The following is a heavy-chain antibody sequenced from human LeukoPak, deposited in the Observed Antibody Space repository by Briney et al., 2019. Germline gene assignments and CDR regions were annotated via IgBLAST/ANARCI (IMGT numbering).Heavy chain of an antibody. Sequence: GGSLRLSCAASGFTFSSYATSWVRQAPGKGLEWVSAISGSGGSTYYADSVKGRFTISRDNSKNTLYLQMNSLRAEDTAVYYCAKDAGCSSTSCYFHYYYYGMDVWGQGTTVTVSS. D-gene: IGHD2-2*01. CDR1: GFTFSSYA. CDR3: AKDAGCSSTSCYFHYYYYGMDV. CDR2: ISGSGGST. J-gene: IGHJ6*02. V-gene: IGHV3-23*01.